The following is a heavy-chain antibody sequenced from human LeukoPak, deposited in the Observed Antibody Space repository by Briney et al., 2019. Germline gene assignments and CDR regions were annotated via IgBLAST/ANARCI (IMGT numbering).Heavy chain of an antibody. D-gene: IGHD1-26*01. CDR2: ISSSSNTI. CDR1: GFTFNNFS. Sequence: GGSLRLSCAASGFTFNNFSVNWVRQAPGKGLEWVSYISSSSNTIYYADSVKGRFTISRDNARNSLYLQMNSLRDEDTAVYYCASGPLGWSDYWGQGALGTVSS. J-gene: IGHJ4*02. CDR3: ASGPLGWSDY. V-gene: IGHV3-48*02.